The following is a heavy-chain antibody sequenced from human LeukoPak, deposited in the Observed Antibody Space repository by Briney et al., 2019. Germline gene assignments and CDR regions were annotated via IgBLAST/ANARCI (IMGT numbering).Heavy chain of an antibody. Sequence: GGSLRLSCATSGFTSSNHAMHWVRQATGKGLEWVSAIGIAGDTFYPGSVKGRFTISRENAKNSLSLQINSLKAEDTAVYYCVRQQTSHGNFDYWGQGTLVTVSS. CDR3: VRQQTSHGNFDY. D-gene: IGHD1-26*01. V-gene: IGHV3-13*01. CDR2: IGIAGDT. CDR1: GFTSSNHA. J-gene: IGHJ4*02.